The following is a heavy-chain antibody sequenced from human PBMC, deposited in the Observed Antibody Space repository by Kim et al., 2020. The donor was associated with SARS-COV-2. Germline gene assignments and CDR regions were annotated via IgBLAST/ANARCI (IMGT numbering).Heavy chain of an antibody. V-gene: IGHV3-21*01. CDR2: ISSSSSYI. CDR1: GFTFSSYS. J-gene: IGHJ4*02. CDR3: ARDRKEYSSGWAY. D-gene: IGHD6-19*01. Sequence: GGSLRLSCAASGFTFSSYSMNWVRQAPGKGLEWVSSISSSSSYIYYADSVKGRFTISRDNAKNSLYLQMNSLRAEDTAVYYCARDRKEYSSGWAYWGQGTLVTVSS.